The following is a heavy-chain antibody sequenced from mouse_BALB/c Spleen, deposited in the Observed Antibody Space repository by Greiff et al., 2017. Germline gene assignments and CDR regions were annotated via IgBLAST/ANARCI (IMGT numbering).Heavy chain of an antibody. J-gene: IGHJ2*01. CDR1: GYTFTDYW. V-gene: IGHV1-69*01. CDR2: IDTSDSYT. Sequence: QVQLQQPGAELVMPGASVKMSCKASGYTFTDYWMHWVKQRPGQGLEWIGAIDTSDSYTSYNQKFKGKATLTVDESSSTAYMQLSSLTSEDSAVYYCARRGNYLFDYWGQGTTRTVSS. CDR3: ARRGNYLFDY. D-gene: IGHD2-1*01.